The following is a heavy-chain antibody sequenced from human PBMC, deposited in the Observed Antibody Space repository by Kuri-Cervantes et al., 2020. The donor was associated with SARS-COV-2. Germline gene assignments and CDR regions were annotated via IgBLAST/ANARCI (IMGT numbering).Heavy chain of an antibody. CDR3: ARGGDIVVVPAAASGVTYYYYGMDV. CDR1: GGAFSDYY. J-gene: IGHJ6*02. Sequence: SETLSLTCAVYGGAFSDYYWTWIRQPPGKGLEWIGSIYYSGSTYYNPSLKSRVTISVDTPKNQFPLKLSSVTAADTAVYYCARGGDIVVVPAAASGVTYYYYGMDVWGQGTTVTVSS. V-gene: IGHV4-34*01. D-gene: IGHD2-2*01. CDR2: IYYSGST.